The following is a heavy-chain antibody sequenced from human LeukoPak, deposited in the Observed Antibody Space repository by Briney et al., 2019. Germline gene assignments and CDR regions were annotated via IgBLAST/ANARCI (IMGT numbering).Heavy chain of an antibody. D-gene: IGHD1-7*01. J-gene: IGHJ4*02. V-gene: IGHV1-8*01. Sequence: ASVKVSCKASGYTFTSHDINWARQATGQGLEWMGWMNPNSGNTGYAQKFQGRVTMTRNTSISTVYMELSGLRSEDTAVYYCVRGVWNYAYYFDYWGQGTLVTVSS. CDR2: MNPNSGNT. CDR1: GYTFTSHD. CDR3: VRGVWNYAYYFDY.